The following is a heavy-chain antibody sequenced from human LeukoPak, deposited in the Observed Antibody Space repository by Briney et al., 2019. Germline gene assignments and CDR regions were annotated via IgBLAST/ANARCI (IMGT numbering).Heavy chain of an antibody. J-gene: IGHJ2*01. Sequence: SETLSLTCTVSGGSISSGSYYWSWIRQPAGKGLEWIGRIYTSGSTNYNPSLKSRVTISVDASKNQFSLKLSSVTAADTAVYYCARTYVPLWYFDLWGRGTLVTVSS. CDR1: GGSISSGSYY. V-gene: IGHV4-61*02. CDR3: ARTYVPLWYFDL. D-gene: IGHD2-2*01. CDR2: IYTSGST.